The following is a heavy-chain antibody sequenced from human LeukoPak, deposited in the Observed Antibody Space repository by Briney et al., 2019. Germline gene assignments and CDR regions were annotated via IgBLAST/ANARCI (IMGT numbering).Heavy chain of an antibody. D-gene: IGHD1-26*01. CDR1: GFTFSSYG. CDR2: ISYDGSNK. J-gene: IGHJ4*02. Sequence: GGSLRLSCAASGFTFSSYGMHWVRQAPGKGLEWVAVISYDGSNKYYADSVKGRFTISRDNSKNTLYLQMNSLRAEDTALYYCARDTVGATDYWGQGTLVTVSS. CDR3: ARDTVGATDY. V-gene: IGHV3-30*03.